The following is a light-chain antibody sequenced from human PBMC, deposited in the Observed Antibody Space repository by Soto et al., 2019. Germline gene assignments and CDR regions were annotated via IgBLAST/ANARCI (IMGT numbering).Light chain of an antibody. CDR2: EVS. CDR1: SSDVGGYNY. Sequence: QSALTQPASVSGSPGQSITISCTGTSSDVGGYNYVSWYQQHPGKAPKLMIYEVSNRPSGVSNRFSGSKSGNTASLTISGLQAEDEADYYCSFYVRGGSSPVVFGGGTKVTVL. V-gene: IGLV2-14*01. CDR3: SFYVRGGSSPVV. J-gene: IGLJ2*01.